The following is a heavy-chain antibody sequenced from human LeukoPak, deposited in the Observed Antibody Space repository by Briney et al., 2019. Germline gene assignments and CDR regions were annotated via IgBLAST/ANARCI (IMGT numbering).Heavy chain of an antibody. J-gene: IGHJ4*02. CDR2: IYYSGST. CDR1: GGSISSSSYY. Sequence: ASETLSLTCTVSGGSISSSSYYWGWIRQPPGKGLEWIGSIYYSGSTYYNPSLKSRVTISVDTSKNQFSLKLSSVTAADTAVYYCARDLGLDYWGQGTLVTVSS. CDR3: ARDLGLDY. V-gene: IGHV4-39*07.